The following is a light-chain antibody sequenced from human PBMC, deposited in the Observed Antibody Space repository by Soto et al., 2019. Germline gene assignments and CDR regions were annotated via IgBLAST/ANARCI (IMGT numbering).Light chain of an antibody. J-gene: IGLJ2*01. CDR1: SGDVGDYNY. CDR3: SSYAGRNILI. CDR2: EVN. Sequence: QSALTQPPSASGSPGQSVTISCTGTSGDVGDYNYVSWYQQHPGKVPKLMIYEVNKRPSGVPDRFSGSKSGNTASLTVSGLQAEDEADYYCSSYAGRNILIFGGGTKLTVL. V-gene: IGLV2-8*01.